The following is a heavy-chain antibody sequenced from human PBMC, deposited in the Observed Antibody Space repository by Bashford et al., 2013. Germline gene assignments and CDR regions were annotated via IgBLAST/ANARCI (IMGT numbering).Heavy chain of an antibody. V-gene: IGHV1-2*02. CDR2: INPNRGDT. Sequence: WVRQAPGQGLEWMGWINPNRGDTNYAQNFQGTVSMTRDTSISTAYLELSRLRSDDTAVYYCAKDYCAGDRASFFDLWGRGTLVTVSS. J-gene: IGHJ2*01. D-gene: IGHD2-21*02. CDR3: AKDYCAGDRASFFDL.